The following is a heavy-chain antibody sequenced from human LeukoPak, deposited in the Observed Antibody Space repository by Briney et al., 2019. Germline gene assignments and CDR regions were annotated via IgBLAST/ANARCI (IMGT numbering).Heavy chain of an antibody. V-gene: IGHV3-23*01. D-gene: IGHD3-10*01. Sequence: GGSLRLSCAASGFTFSSYAMSWVRQPPGKGLEWVSAISGNGDTTYYADSVKGRFTISRGNSKNTLYLQMDSLRAEDTAVYYCAKGTMVRGDRDYWGQGTLVTVSS. CDR3: AKGTMVRGDRDY. J-gene: IGHJ4*02. CDR2: ISGNGDTT. CDR1: GFTFSSYA.